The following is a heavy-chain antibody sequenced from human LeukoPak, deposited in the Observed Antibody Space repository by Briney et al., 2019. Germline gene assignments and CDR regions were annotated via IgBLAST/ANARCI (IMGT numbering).Heavy chain of an antibody. J-gene: IGHJ4*02. CDR1: EFILSSYA. CDR2: ISGNGAHP. D-gene: IGHD3-22*01. V-gene: IGHV3-21*04. CDR3: ARDKGDYDTSGSLFVF. Sequence: GSLRLSCEASEFILSSYAMSWVRQAPGKGLEWVSSISGNGAHPYYADSVKGRFTISRDNAKNSLYLQMNSLRAEDTAVYYCARDKGDYDTSGSLFVFGGQGTLVTVSS.